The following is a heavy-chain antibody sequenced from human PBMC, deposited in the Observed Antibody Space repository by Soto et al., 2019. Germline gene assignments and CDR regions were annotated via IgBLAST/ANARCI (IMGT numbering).Heavy chain of an antibody. CDR3: ARWESSDWYLGI. V-gene: IGHV3-7*03. CDR1: GFTFSGYW. J-gene: IGHJ4*02. D-gene: IGHD6-19*01. Sequence: GGSLRLSCAGSGFTFSGYWMTWVRQPPGKGLEWVASVNQDGTQKFYVDSVKGRFTVSRDNAQNSLFLQMISPRADDTAVYYCARWESSDWYLGIWGQGT. CDR2: VNQDGTQK.